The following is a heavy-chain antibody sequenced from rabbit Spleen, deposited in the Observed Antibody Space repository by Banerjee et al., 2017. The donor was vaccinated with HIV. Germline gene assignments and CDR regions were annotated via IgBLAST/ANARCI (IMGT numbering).Heavy chain of an antibody. CDR1: GFSFSSSYY. CDR3: AREASSGWGVVSFYFNL. CDR2: IYTGSSGST. J-gene: IGHJ4*01. V-gene: IGHV1S40*01. D-gene: IGHD4-1*01. Sequence: QSLEESGGDLVKPGTSLTLTCTASGFSFSSSYYMCWVRQAPGKGLEWIACIYTGSSGSTYYASWAKGRFTISKTSSTTVTLQMTSLTAADTATYFCAREASSGWGVVSFYFNLWGPGTLVTVS.